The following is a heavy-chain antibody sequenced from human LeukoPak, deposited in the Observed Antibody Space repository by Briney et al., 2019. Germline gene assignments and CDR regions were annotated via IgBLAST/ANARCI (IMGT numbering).Heavy chain of an antibody. CDR2: IYSDNT. J-gene: IGHJ4*02. CDR3: ARGRKIYSNSDFDY. Sequence: GGSLRLSCTVSGFTVSTNSMSWVRQAPGKGLEWVSFIYSDNTHYSDSVKGRFTISRDNSKNTLYLQMNSLRAEDTALYYCARGRKIYSNSDFDYWGQGTLVTVSS. V-gene: IGHV3-53*01. CDR1: GFTVSTNS. D-gene: IGHD4-11*01.